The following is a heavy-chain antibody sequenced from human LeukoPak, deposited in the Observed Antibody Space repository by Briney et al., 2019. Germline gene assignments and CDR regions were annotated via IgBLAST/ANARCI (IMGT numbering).Heavy chain of an antibody. Sequence: SVTLSLTCTVSGGSISSSSYYWGWIRQPPGKGLEWIGSIYYSGSTYYNPSLKSRVTISVDTSKNQFSLKLSSVTAADTAVYYCASRRIVVVPAAILNWFDPWGQGTLVTVSS. CDR3: ASRRIVVVPAAILNWFDP. D-gene: IGHD2-2*02. CDR1: GGSISSSSYY. J-gene: IGHJ5*02. CDR2: IYYSGST. V-gene: IGHV4-39*01.